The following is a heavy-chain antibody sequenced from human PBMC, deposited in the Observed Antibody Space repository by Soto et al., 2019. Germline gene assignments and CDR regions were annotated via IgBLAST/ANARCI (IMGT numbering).Heavy chain of an antibody. CDR2: IKSKTDGGTT. CDR3: TTGRALGDSSGYSRYWYFDL. D-gene: IGHD3-22*01. CDR1: GFTFSNAW. Sequence: EVQLVESGGGLVKPGGSLRLSCAASGFTFSNAWMNWVRQAPGKGLEWVGRIKSKTDGGTTDYAAPGKGRFTISRDDSKNTLYLQMSSLKTEDTAVYYCTTGRALGDSSGYSRYWYFDLWGRGTLVTVSS. V-gene: IGHV3-15*07. J-gene: IGHJ2*01.